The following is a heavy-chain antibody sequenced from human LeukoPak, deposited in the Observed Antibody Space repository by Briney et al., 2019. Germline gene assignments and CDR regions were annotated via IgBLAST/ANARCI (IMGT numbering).Heavy chain of an antibody. CDR1: GGSFSGYY. J-gene: IGHJ4*02. V-gene: IGHV4-34*01. CDR3: ARSFNYYGSGRPLDY. CDR2: INHSGST. Sequence: SETLSLTCAAYGGSFSGYYWSWIRQPPGKGLEWIGEINHSGSTNYNPSLKSRVTISVDTSKNQFSLKLSSVTAADTAVYYCARSFNYYGSGRPLDYWGQGTLVTVSS. D-gene: IGHD3-10*01.